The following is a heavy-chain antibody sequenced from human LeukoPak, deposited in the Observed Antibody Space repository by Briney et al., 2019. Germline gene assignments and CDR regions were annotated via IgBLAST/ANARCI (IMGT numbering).Heavy chain of an antibody. D-gene: IGHD5-24*01. Sequence: GGSLRLSCAASGFTFSSYDMHWVRQATGKGLEWVSGIGTAGDTYYPGSVKGRFTISRDNSKNTLYLQMNSLRAEDTAVYYCARELSRDGYIGAFDIWGQGTMVTVSS. CDR3: ARELSRDGYIGAFDI. V-gene: IGHV3-13*01. CDR1: GFTFSSYD. CDR2: IGTAGDT. J-gene: IGHJ3*02.